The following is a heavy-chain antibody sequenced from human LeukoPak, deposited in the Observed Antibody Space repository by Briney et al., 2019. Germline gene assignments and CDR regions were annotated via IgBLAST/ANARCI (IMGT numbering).Heavy chain of an antibody. D-gene: IGHD3-22*01. CDR3: ARALNYYDSSGYLQDAFDI. J-gene: IGHJ3*02. V-gene: IGHV3-21*01. CDR2: ISSSGSYI. Sequence: GGSLRLSCAASRFTFSSYSMNWARQAPGKGLEWVSSISSSGSYIYYADSVKGRFTISRDNAKNSLYLQMNSLRAEDTAVYYCARALNYYDSSGYLQDAFDIWGQGTMVTVSS. CDR1: RFTFSSYS.